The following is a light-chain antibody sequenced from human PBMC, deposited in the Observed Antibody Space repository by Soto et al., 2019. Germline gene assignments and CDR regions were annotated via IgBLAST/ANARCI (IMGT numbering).Light chain of an antibody. Sequence: EVVLTQSPVTLSLSPGERATLSCRASQSFRGLLAWYQQKPGQAPRLLIYDAYNRATGIPPRFSGSGSGTDFTLTISSLQSEDFAVYYCRQYNHWLTWTFGQGTKVDIK. CDR2: DAY. V-gene: IGKV3-11*01. J-gene: IGKJ1*01. CDR1: QSFRGL. CDR3: RQYNHWLTWT.